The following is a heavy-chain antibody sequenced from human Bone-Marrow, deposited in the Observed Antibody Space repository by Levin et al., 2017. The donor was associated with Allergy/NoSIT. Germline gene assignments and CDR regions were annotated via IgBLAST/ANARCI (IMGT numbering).Heavy chain of an antibody. CDR2: INHSGCT. J-gene: IGHJ6*02. V-gene: IGHV4-34*01. CDR1: GGSFSGYY. Sequence: SQTLSLTCAVYGGSFSGYYWSWIRQPPGKGLEWIGEINHSGCTNYNPSLKSRVTISVDTSKNQFSLKLSSVTAADTAVYYCARSAVTIRRGYYGMDVWGQGTTVTVSS. CDR3: ARSAVTIRRGYYGMDV. D-gene: IGHD4-17*01.